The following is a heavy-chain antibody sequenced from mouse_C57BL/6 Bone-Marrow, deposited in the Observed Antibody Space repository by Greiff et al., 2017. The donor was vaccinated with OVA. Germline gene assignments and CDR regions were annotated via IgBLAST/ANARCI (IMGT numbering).Heavy chain of an antibody. Sequence: QVQLQQPGAELVRPGSSVKLSCKASGYTFTSYWMHWVKQRPIQGLEWIGNIDPSDSETHYNQKFKDKATLTVDKSSSTAYMQLSSLTSEDSAVYDCARSRYYGSSQAWFAYWGQGTLVTVSA. CDR2: IDPSDSET. V-gene: IGHV1-52*01. J-gene: IGHJ3*01. CDR1: GYTFTSYW. D-gene: IGHD1-1*01. CDR3: ARSRYYGSSQAWFAY.